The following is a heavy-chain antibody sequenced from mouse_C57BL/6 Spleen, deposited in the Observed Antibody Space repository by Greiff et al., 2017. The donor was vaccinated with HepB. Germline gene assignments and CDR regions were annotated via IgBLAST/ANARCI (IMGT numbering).Heavy chain of an antibody. J-gene: IGHJ2*01. V-gene: IGHV3-6*01. CDR3: ARDGYYPNYFDY. CDR2: ISYDGSN. Sequence: EVKLMESGPGLVKPSQSLSLTCSVTGYSITSCYYWNWNRQFPGKKLEWMGYISYDGSNNYNPSLKNRISITRDTSKNQFFLKLNSVTTEDTATYYCARDGYYPNYFDYWGQGTTLTVSS. D-gene: IGHD2-3*01. CDR1: GYSITSCYY.